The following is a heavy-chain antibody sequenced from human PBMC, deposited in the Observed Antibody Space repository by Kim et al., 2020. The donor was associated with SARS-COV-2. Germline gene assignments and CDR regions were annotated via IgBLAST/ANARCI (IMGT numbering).Heavy chain of an antibody. CDR2: IYYSGST. V-gene: IGHV4-39*01. D-gene: IGHD3-22*01. CDR1: GGSISSSSYY. J-gene: IGHJ6*02. CDR3: ARRGSSGYYYADYYYYGMDV. Sequence: SETLSLTCTVSGGSISSSSYYWGWIRQPPGKGLEWIGSIYYSGSTYYNPSLKSRVTISVDTSKNQFSLKLSSVTAADTAVYYCARRGSSGYYYADYYYYGMDVWGQGTTVTVSS.